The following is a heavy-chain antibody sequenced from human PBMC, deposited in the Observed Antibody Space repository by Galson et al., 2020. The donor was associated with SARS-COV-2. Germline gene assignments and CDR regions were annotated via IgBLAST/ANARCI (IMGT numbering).Heavy chain of an antibody. CDR3: ATIAAAGTLYYYYGMDV. Sequence: SETLSLTCAVYGESFNGHYWSWIRQPPGKGLEWIGEINPTGSIHYSPSLKSRITISADTSKNQFSLKLTSVTAADTAVYYCATIAAAGTLYYYYGMDVWGQGTTVTVSS. D-gene: IGHD6-13*01. CDR1: GESFNGHY. CDR2: INPTGSI. J-gene: IGHJ6*02. V-gene: IGHV4-34*01.